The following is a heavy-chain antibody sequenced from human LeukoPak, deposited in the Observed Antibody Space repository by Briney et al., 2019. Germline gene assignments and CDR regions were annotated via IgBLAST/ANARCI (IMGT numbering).Heavy chain of an antibody. Sequence: ASVKVSCKVSGYTLTELSMHWVRQAPGKGLEWMGGFDPEDGETIYAQKFQGRVTMTEDTSTDTACMELSSLRSEDTAVYYCATASTMIVVVNHAFDIWGQGTMVTVSS. V-gene: IGHV1-24*01. D-gene: IGHD3-22*01. CDR1: GYTLTELS. J-gene: IGHJ3*02. CDR2: FDPEDGET. CDR3: ATASTMIVVVNHAFDI.